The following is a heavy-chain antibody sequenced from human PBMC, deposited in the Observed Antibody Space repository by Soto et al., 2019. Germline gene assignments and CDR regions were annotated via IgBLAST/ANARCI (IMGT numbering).Heavy chain of an antibody. CDR3: AKVFVFTIFGVVGYDYYGMDV. V-gene: IGHV3-23*01. CDR2: ITGSGDST. J-gene: IGHJ6*02. CDR1: GFTFSSYA. Sequence: GGSLRLSCAASGFTFSSYAMSWVRQAPGKGLEWVSAITGSGDSTYYADSVKGRFTVSRDNSKNTLYLQMNSLRAEDTAVYYFAKVFVFTIFGVVGYDYYGMDVWGQGTTVTVSS. D-gene: IGHD3-3*01.